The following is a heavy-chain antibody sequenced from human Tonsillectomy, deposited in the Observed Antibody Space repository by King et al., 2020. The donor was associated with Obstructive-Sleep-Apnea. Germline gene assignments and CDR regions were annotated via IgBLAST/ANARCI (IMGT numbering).Heavy chain of an antibody. V-gene: IGHV2-70*11. J-gene: IGHJ6*02. CDR3: ARIREDNYYYYGVDV. Sequence: VTLKESGPALVKPTQTLTLTCTFSGFSLSTSGMCVSWIRQPPGKALEWLARIDWDDDKYYTTSLKTRLTISKDTSKNQVVLTMTDIDPVDTATYYCARIREDNYYYYGVDVWGQGTTVTVSS. CDR2: IDWDDDK. CDR1: GFSLSTSGMC.